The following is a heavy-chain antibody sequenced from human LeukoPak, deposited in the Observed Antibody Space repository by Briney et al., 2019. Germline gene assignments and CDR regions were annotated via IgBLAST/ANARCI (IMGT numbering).Heavy chain of an antibody. V-gene: IGHV3-74*01. Sequence: PGRSLRLSCAASGFTFDDYAMHWVRQAPGKGLVWVSRINNDGSSTSYADSVQGRFTISRDNAKNTLYLQMNSLRAEDTALYYCARVARGDYYYYYMDVWGKGTTVTVSS. CDR3: ARVARGDYYYYYMDV. J-gene: IGHJ6*03. CDR1: GFTFDDYA. CDR2: INNDGSST. D-gene: IGHD3-10*01.